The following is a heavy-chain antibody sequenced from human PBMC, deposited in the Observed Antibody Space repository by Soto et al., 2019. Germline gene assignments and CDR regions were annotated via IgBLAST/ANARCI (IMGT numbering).Heavy chain of an antibody. CDR2: ISSSSSTI. J-gene: IGHJ6*03. V-gene: IGHV3-48*01. CDR3: ARDPGSTSWEYMDV. Sequence: GVSLRLSCAASGFTFSSYSMNWVRQAPGKGLEWGSYISSSSSTIYYADSVWGRFTISRANATKSLYLQMNSLRAEANAVYYCARDPGSTSWEYMDVWGKVSRVTVSS. CDR1: GFTFSSYS. D-gene: IGHD2-2*01.